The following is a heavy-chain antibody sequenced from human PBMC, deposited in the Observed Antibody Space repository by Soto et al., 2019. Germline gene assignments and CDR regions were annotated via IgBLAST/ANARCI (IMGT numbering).Heavy chain of an antibody. V-gene: IGHV3-23*01. Sequence: EVQLLDSGGGLAQPGGSLRVSCAASGFIFNNYAMNWVRQAPGAGLQWVAGISASGVSTYYADSVTGRFIISRDNSKNTLLLQMHSPRAEDTALYSCAKVTLRTYDFDYWGLGPLVTVSS. CDR1: GFIFNNYA. CDR2: ISASGVST. CDR3: AKVTLRTYDFDY. J-gene: IGHJ4*02.